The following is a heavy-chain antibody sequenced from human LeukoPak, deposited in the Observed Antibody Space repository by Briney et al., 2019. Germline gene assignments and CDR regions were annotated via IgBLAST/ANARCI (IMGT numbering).Heavy chain of an antibody. CDR2: ISSSGSTI. CDR3: ARDQGIQLWLVGDNWFDP. CDR1: GFTFSDYY. D-gene: IGHD5-18*01. V-gene: IGHV3-11*01. J-gene: IGHJ5*02. Sequence: GGSLRLSCAASGFTFSDYYMSWIRQAPGKGLEWVSYISSSGSTIYYADSVKGRFTISRDNAKNSLYLQMNSLRAEDTAVYYCARDQGIQLWLVGDNWFDPWGQGTLVTVSS.